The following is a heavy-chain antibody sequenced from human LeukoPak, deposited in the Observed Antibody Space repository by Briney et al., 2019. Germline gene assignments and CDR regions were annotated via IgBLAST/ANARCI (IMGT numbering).Heavy chain of an antibody. CDR2: INWNGGST. CDR1: GFTFDDYG. J-gene: IGHJ4*02. Sequence: GGSLRLSCAASGFTFDDYGMSWVRQAPGKGLEWVSGINWNGGSTGYADSVKGRFTISRDNSKNTLYLQMNSLRAEDTAVYYCAKGLAAAGTNPYDYWGQGTLVTVSS. V-gene: IGHV3-20*04. D-gene: IGHD6-13*01. CDR3: AKGLAAAGTNPYDY.